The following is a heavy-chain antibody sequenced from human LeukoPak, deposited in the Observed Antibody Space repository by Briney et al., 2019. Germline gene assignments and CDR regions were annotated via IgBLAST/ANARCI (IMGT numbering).Heavy chain of an antibody. CDR3: AKDSYYDFWSGYWTSYNWFDP. J-gene: IGHJ5*02. Sequence: GGSLRLSCAASGXTFTNYAMSWVRQTPGKGLEWVSFITYRSAGDSTYYADSVRGRFTISRDNSKNTLYLQMNSLRAEDTAVYYCAKDSYYDFWSGYWTSYNWFDPWGQGTLVTVSS. V-gene: IGHV3-23*01. CDR2: ITYRSAGDST. CDR1: GXTFTNYA. D-gene: IGHD3-3*01.